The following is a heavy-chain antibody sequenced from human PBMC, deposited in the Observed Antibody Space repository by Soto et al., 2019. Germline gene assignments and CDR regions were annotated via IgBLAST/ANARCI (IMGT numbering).Heavy chain of an antibody. CDR1: GFTFSSYG. J-gene: IGHJ6*02. CDR3: AKDRATNYYYYGMDV. V-gene: IGHV3-30*18. CDR2: ISYDGSNK. Sequence: PGGYLRLSCAASGFTFSSYGMHWVRQAPGEGLEWVAVISYDGSNKYYADSVKGRFTISRDNSKNTLYLQMNSLRAEDTAVYYCAKDRATNYYYYGMDVWGQGTTVTVS. D-gene: IGHD1-26*01.